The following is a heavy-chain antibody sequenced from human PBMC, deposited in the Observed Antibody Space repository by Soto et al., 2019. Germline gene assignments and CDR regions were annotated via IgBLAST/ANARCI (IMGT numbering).Heavy chain of an antibody. CDR2: MNPNSGNT. D-gene: IGHD2-2*01. CDR3: ARSLRYCISTSCSRGYYYYGMDV. CDR1: GYTFTSYD. V-gene: IGHV1-8*01. Sequence: QVQLVQSGAEVKKPGASMKVSCKASGYTFTSYDINWVRQATGQGLEWMGWMNPNSGNTGYAQKFQGRVTMTRNTSISTAYMELSSLRSEDTAVYYCARSLRYCISTSCSRGYYYYGMDVWGQGTTVTVSS. J-gene: IGHJ6*02.